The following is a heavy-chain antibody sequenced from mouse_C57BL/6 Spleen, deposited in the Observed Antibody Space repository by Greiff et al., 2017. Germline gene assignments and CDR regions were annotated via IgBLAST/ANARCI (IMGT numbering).Heavy chain of an antibody. V-gene: IGHV1-26*01. CDR3: ARRGKDYAMDY. CDR1: GYTFTDYY. CDR2: INPNNGGT. Sequence: EVQLQQSGPELVKPGASVKISCKASGYTFTDYYMNWVKQSHGKSLEWIGDINPNNGGTSYNQKFKGKATLTVDKSSSTAYMELRRLTSEDSAVYYCARRGKDYAMDYWGQGTSVTVSS. J-gene: IGHJ4*01.